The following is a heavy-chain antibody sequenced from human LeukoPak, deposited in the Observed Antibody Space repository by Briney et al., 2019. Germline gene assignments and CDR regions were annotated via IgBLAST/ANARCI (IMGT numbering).Heavy chain of an antibody. CDR3: ARLRFDFWSGYTHPYFDY. V-gene: IGHV4-39*01. CDR1: GGSISSRSYS. J-gene: IGHJ4*02. D-gene: IGHD3-3*01. CDR2: IYYSGTT. Sequence: SETLSLTCTVSGGSISSRSYSWGWIRQPPGKGLEWIVSIYYSGTTYYNPSLKRRVTISVDTSKIQFSLKLSSVAAIDTAVYFCARLRFDFWSGYTHPYFDYWGQGTLVTVSS.